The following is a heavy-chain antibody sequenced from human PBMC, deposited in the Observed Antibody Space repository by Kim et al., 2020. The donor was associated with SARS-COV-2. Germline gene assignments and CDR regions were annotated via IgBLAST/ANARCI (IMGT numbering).Heavy chain of an antibody. Sequence: ASVKVSCQASGYTFTSYYMHWVRQAPGQGLEWMGIINPSGGSTSYAQKFQGRVTMTRDTSTSTVYMELSSLRSEDTAVYYCARAPLTTEDAVPFDYWGQGTLVTVSS. V-gene: IGHV1-46*01. J-gene: IGHJ4*02. CDR1: GYTFTSYY. D-gene: IGHD4-17*01. CDR3: ARAPLTTEDAVPFDY. CDR2: INPSGGST.